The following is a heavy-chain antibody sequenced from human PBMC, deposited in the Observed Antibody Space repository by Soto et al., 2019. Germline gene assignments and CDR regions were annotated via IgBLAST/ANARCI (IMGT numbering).Heavy chain of an antibody. J-gene: IGHJ6*03. Sequence: GGALRLSCAASGFIFSDYGMNWARQAPRRRLEWLSHITSTSNNIYYADSVKGRFTISRDNAKNSLYLQMNSLRAEDTAVYYCAKDYGAGSHYYCYYMDVWGKGTTVTVSS. V-gene: IGHV3-48*01. CDR3: AKDYGAGSHYYCYYMDV. D-gene: IGHD3-10*01. CDR2: ITSTSNNI. CDR1: GFIFSDYG.